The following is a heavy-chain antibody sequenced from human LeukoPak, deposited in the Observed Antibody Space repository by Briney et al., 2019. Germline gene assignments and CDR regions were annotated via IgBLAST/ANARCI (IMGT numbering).Heavy chain of an antibody. J-gene: IGHJ4*02. CDR1: GFTFTTYS. CDR3: ARDSAVKLERRRASDY. V-gene: IGHV3-21*04. CDR2: ISGSSYI. D-gene: IGHD1-1*01. Sequence: GGSLRLSCAASGFTFTTYSMDWVRQAPGKGLEWVSSISGSSYIYYADSVKGRFTISRDNAKNSLYLQMNSLRAEDTAVYYCARDSAVKLERRRASDYWGQGTLVTVSS.